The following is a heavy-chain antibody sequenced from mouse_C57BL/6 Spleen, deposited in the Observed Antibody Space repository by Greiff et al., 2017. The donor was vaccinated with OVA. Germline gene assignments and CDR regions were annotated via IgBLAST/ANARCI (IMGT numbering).Heavy chain of an antibody. CDR2: IWGDGST. Sequence: VKVVESGPGLVAPSQSLSITCTVSGFSLTSYGVSWVRQPPGKGLEWLGVIWGDGSTNYHSALISRLSISKDNSKSQVFLKLNSLQTDDTATYYCAKPAGKRGNWYFDVWGTGTTVTVSS. CDR1: GFSLTSYG. CDR3: AKPAGKRGNWYFDV. V-gene: IGHV2-3*01. J-gene: IGHJ1*03. D-gene: IGHD4-1*01.